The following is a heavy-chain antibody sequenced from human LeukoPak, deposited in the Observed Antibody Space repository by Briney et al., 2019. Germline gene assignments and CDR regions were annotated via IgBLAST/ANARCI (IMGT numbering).Heavy chain of an antibody. J-gene: IGHJ6*03. D-gene: IGHD2-2*02. CDR3: ARHLRYCSSTSCYIYYYMDV. V-gene: IGHV3-21*01. CDR2: ISSSSSYI. Sequence: GGSLRLSCAASGFTFSSYSINWVRQAPGKGLEWVSSISSSSSYIYYADSVKGRFTISRDNAKNSLYLQMNSLRAEDTAVYYCARHLRYCSSTSCYIYYYMDVWGKGTTVTVSS. CDR1: GFTFSSYS.